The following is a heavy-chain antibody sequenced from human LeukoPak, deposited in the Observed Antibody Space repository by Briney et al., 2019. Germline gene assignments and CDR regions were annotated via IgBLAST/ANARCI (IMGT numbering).Heavy chain of an antibody. Sequence: ASVKVSCKASGGTFSSYAISWVRQAPGQGLGWMGGIIPIFGTANYAQKFQGRVTITADESTSTAYMELSSLRSEDTAVYYCARGGMIVHFDYWGQGTLVTVSS. CDR1: GGTFSSYA. CDR3: ARGGMIVHFDY. CDR2: IIPIFGTA. D-gene: IGHD3-22*01. J-gene: IGHJ4*02. V-gene: IGHV1-69*13.